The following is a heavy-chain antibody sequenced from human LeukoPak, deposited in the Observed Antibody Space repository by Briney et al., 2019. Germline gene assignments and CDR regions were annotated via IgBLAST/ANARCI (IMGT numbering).Heavy chain of an antibody. Sequence: GGSLRLSCAASGFTFSSYSMNWVRQAPGKGLEWVSYISSSSSTIYYADSVKGRFTISRDNAKNSLYLQMNSLRDEDTAVYYCARDFRRSYYYDSSGPHDYWGQGTLVTVSS. CDR1: GFTFSSYS. D-gene: IGHD3-22*01. CDR3: ARDFRRSYYYDSSGPHDY. CDR2: ISSSSSTI. V-gene: IGHV3-48*02. J-gene: IGHJ4*02.